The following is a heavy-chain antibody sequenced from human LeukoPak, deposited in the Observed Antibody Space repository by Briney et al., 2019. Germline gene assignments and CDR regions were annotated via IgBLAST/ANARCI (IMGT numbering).Heavy chain of an antibody. D-gene: IGHD3-10*01. CDR3: ARSQWFGELLRDY. CDR1: GGSFSGYY. CDR2: IYTSGST. Sequence: SETLSLTCAVYGGSFSGYYWSWIRQPAGKGLEWIGRIYTSGSTNYNPSLKSRVTISVDTSKNQFSLKLSSVTAADTAVYYCARSQWFGELLRDYWGQGTLVTVSS. J-gene: IGHJ4*02. V-gene: IGHV4-59*10.